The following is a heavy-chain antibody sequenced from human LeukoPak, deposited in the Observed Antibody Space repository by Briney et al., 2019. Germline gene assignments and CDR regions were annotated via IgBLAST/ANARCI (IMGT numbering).Heavy chain of an antibody. D-gene: IGHD3-22*01. CDR1: GGTFSSYA. J-gene: IGHJ4*02. CDR2: IIPILGIA. Sequence: ASVKVSCKASGGTFSSYAISWVRQAPGQGLEWMGRIIPILGIANYAQKFQGRVTITADKSTSTAYMELSSLRSEDTAVYYRATSSGDYYDSSGPFDYWGQGTLVTVSS. V-gene: IGHV1-69*04. CDR3: ATSSGDYYDSSGPFDY.